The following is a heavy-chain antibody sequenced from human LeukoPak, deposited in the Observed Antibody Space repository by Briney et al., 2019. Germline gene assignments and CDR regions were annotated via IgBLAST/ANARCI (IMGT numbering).Heavy chain of an antibody. V-gene: IGHV3-66*01. CDR3: AIGQIYGTGSYFFYH. CDR2: IYTDGRT. CDR1: GFTVSSNY. D-gene: IGHD3-10*01. J-gene: IGHJ4*02. Sequence: GGSLRLSCAASGFTVSSNYMSWVRQTPGQGRLGWVAVIYTDGRTFYTGSVTGRFTISRDNSKNTLYLKMNILRAEATAVYYCAIGQIYGTGSYFFYHWGQGTLVTVSS.